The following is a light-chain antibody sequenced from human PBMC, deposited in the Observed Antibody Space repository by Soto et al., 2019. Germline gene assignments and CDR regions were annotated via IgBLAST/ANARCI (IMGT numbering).Light chain of an antibody. Sequence: EIVLTQSPATLSLSPGDKATLSCRASPSVSSYLAWYQQKPGQAPRLLMYDASIRATGIPARFSGTGSESDFPLTITSLHPEDSAVYYCQQRSNWPWTFGQGTKVEIK. CDR3: QQRSNWPWT. CDR2: DAS. V-gene: IGKV3-11*02. J-gene: IGKJ1*01. CDR1: PSVSSY.